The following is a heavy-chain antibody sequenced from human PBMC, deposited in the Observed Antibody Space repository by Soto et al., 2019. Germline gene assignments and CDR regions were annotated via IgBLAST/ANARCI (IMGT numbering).Heavy chain of an antibody. Sequence: SETLSLTCTVSGGSISSSSYYWGWIRQPPGKGLEWIGSIYYSGSTYYNPSLKSRVTISVDTSKNQFSLKLSSVTAADTAVYYCARARLSGFNSNWYGPWIDPWGQGTLVTVSS. D-gene: IGHD3-22*01. CDR1: GGSISSSSYY. J-gene: IGHJ5*02. CDR3: ARARLSGFNSNWYGPWIDP. V-gene: IGHV4-39*01. CDR2: IYYSGST.